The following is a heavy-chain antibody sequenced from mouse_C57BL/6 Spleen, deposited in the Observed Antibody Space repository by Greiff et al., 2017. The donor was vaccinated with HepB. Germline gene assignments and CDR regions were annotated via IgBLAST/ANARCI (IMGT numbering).Heavy chain of an antibody. CDR2: ISDGGSYT. CDR1: GFTFSSYA. V-gene: IGHV5-4*01. J-gene: IGHJ3*01. CDR3: ARDHDGYYAY. Sequence: EVKLMESGGGLVKPGGSLKLSCAASGFTFSSYAMSWVRQTPEKRLEWVATISDGGSYTYYPDNVKGRFTISRDNAKNNLYLQMSHLKSEDTAMYYCARDHDGYYAYWGQGTLVTVSA. D-gene: IGHD2-3*01.